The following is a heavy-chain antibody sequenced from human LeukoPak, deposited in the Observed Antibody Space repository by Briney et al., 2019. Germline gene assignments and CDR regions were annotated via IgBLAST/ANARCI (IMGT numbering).Heavy chain of an antibody. CDR3: ARQDYYDSSGCWYNWFDP. J-gene: IGHJ5*02. CDR2: IYPGDSDT. D-gene: IGHD3-22*01. Sequence: GESLKISCKGSGYSFTNYWIGWVRQMPGKGLEWMGIIYPGDSDTRYSPSFQGQVTISADKSISTAYLQWSSLKASDTAMYYCARQDYYDSSGCWYNWFDPWGQGTLVTVSS. CDR1: GYSFTNYW. V-gene: IGHV5-51*01.